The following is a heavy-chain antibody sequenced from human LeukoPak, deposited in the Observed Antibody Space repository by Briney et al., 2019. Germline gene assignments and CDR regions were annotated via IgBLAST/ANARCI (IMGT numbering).Heavy chain of an antibody. Sequence: ASVKVSCKASGGTFSSYAISWVRQAPGQGLEWMGGIIPIFGTANYAQKFQGRVMITADESTSTAYMELSSLRSEDTAVYYCALGEDCSSTSCYYSYYYYYGMDVWGQGTTVTVSS. J-gene: IGHJ6*02. CDR3: ALGEDCSSTSCYYSYYYYYGMDV. CDR2: IIPIFGTA. D-gene: IGHD2-2*01. V-gene: IGHV1-69*13. CDR1: GGTFSSYA.